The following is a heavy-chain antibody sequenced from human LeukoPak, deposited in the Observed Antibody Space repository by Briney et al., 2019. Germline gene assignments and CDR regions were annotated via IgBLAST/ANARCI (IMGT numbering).Heavy chain of an antibody. CDR3: AKDGGLWVSAHWGDS. V-gene: IGHV3-23*01. D-gene: IGHD7-27*01. J-gene: IGHJ4*02. Sequence: GGSLRLSCAASGFTFSSYTMGWVRQAPGKGLEWVSTITTSDGNTYYADSVKGRFTVSRDNSKNTLYLQMNSLRAEDTAVYYCAKDGGLWVSAHWGDSWGRGTLVTVSS. CDR1: GFTFSSYT. CDR2: ITTSDGNT.